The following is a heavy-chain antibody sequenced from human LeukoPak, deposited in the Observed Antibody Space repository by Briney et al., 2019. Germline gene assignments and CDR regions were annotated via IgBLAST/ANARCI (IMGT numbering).Heavy chain of an antibody. V-gene: IGHV4-59*08. Sequence: SETLPLTCTVSGGSISSYYWSWIRQPPGKGLEWIRYMYYSGSTNYNPSLRSRVTISVDTSKNQFSLKLSSVTAADTAVYYCARNLGSGWYYDYWGQGILVTVSS. CDR2: MYYSGST. CDR3: ARNLGSGWYYDY. CDR1: GGSISSYY. D-gene: IGHD6-19*01. J-gene: IGHJ4*02.